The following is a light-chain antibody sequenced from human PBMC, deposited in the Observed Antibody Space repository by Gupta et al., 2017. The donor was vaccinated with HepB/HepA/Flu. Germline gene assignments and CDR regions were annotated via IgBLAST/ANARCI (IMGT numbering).Light chain of an antibody. V-gene: IGLV2-11*01. J-gene: IGLJ1*01. CDR1: SSDVGGYNY. CDR3: CSYAGRSYV. Sequence: SALTQRRSVSGSPGQSVTISCTGTSSDVGGYNYVSWYQQHPVKARKLMIYDVSKRPAGVPDRFSGSKSGITASRTISGRQAEDEGHYYCCSYAGRSYVFGTGTKVTVL. CDR2: DVS.